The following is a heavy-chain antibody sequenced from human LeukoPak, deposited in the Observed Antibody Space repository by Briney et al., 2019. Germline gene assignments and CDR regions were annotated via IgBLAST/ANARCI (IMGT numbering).Heavy chain of an antibody. CDR3: VREPITAAGSFDY. CDR1: GDFISNSY. Sequence: SETLSLTRTVSGDFISNSYWNWIRQPAGKGLEWIGRIHTSGNTNYNPSLQSRVTMSIDTSKNQFSLKLSSVTAADTAVYFCVREPITAAGSFDYWGQGALVTVSS. D-gene: IGHD6-13*01. CDR2: IHTSGNT. J-gene: IGHJ4*02. V-gene: IGHV4-4*07.